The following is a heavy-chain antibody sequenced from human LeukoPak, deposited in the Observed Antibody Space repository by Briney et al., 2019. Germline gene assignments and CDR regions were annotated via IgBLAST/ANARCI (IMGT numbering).Heavy chain of an antibody. Sequence: PGGSLRLSCAASGFTFSSYAMHWVRQAPGKGLEWVAVISYDGSNKCYADSVKGRFTISRDNSKNTLYLQMNSLRAEDTAVYYCARDSGFSGTQRGEYWGQGTLVTVSS. V-gene: IGHV3-30*04. CDR3: ARDSGFSGTQRGEY. D-gene: IGHD3/OR15-3a*01. J-gene: IGHJ4*02. CDR2: ISYDGSNK. CDR1: GFTFSSYA.